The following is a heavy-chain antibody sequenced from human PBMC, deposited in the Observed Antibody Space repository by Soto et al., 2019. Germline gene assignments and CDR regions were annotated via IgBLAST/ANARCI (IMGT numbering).Heavy chain of an antibody. V-gene: IGHV3-11*01. CDR3: ARRIVGTTGHAFDV. J-gene: IGHJ6*02. D-gene: IGHD1-26*01. CDR1: GFTFSDFH. Sequence: QVQLVESGGGLVKPGGSLRLSCAASGFTFSDFHMIWVRQAPGKGLEWISYIYRGGSTVSYAESVQGRFTICRDNAKNSLYLQLDSRSVEDTAVYYCARRIVGTTGHAFDVWGQGTTVTISS. CDR2: IYRGGSTV.